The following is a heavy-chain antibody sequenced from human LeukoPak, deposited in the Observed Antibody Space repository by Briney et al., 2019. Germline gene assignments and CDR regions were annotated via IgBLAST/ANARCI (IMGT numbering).Heavy chain of an antibody. CDR1: GFTFSRHW. V-gene: IGHV3-7*01. Sequence: GGSLRLSCAPSGFTFSRHWMSWVRQAPGKGLEWVANINQDGSGKYYVDSVKGRFTISRDNAKNSLYLQMNSLRSEDTAIYYCAEGTTGWGQGTLVTVSS. CDR2: INQDGSGK. J-gene: IGHJ1*01. CDR3: AEGTTG. D-gene: IGHD1-1*01.